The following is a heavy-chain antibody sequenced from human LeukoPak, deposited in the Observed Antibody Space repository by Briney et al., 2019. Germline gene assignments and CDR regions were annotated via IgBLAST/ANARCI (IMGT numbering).Heavy chain of an antibody. CDR2: IIPIFGTA. V-gene: IGHV1-69*05. Sequence: WASVKVSCKASGGTFSSYAISWVRQAPGQGLEWMGGIIPIFGTANYAQKFQGRVTITTDESTSTAYMELSSLRSEDTAVYYCARTYSSSCFGYAFDIWGQGTMVTVSS. D-gene: IGHD6-6*01. CDR3: ARTYSSSCFGYAFDI. CDR1: GGTFSSYA. J-gene: IGHJ3*02.